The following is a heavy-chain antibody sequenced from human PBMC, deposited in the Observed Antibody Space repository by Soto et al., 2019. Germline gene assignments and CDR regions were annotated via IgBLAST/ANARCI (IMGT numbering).Heavy chain of an antibody. D-gene: IGHD2-21*01. V-gene: IGHV4-59*08. Sequence: QVQLQESGPGLVKPSETLSLTCKVSGGSISTDYWSWIRQPPGKGLEWIGYIYYGGSINYNPSLESRVAISVDTSKNQFSLKMTSVTAEDTAVYYCARHLDCGSLAYWGKGTLVTVSS. CDR2: IYYGGSI. J-gene: IGHJ4*02. CDR1: GGSISTDY. CDR3: ARHLDCGSLAY.